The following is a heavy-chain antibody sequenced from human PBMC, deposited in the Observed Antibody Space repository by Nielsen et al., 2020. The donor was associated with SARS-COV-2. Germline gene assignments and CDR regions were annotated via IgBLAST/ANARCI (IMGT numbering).Heavy chain of an antibody. J-gene: IGHJ4*02. CDR3: AKRSGYTSGWYGDY. D-gene: IGHD6-19*01. V-gene: IGHV3-23*01. Sequence: GGSLRLSCVVSGFTISTYAMSWVRQAPGKGLEWVSAISASTYYADSVQGRFTISSDNSKNTLYLQMNSLSAEDTAVYYCAKRSGYTSGWYGDYWGQGTLVTVSS. CDR2: ISAST. CDR1: GFTISTYA.